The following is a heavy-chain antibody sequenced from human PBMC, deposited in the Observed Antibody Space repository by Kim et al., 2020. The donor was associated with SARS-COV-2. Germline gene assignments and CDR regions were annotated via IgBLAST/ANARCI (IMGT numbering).Heavy chain of an antibody. CDR1: GFTFSSYA. V-gene: IGHV3-30*04. CDR2: ISYDGSNK. J-gene: IGHJ6*02. Sequence: GGSLRLSCAASGFTFSSYAMHWVRQAPGKGLEWVAVISYDGSNKYYADSVKGRFTISRDNSKNTLYLQMNSLRAEDTAVYYCARARGGSYYYGMDVWGQGTTVTVSS. CDR3: ARARGGSYYYGMDV.